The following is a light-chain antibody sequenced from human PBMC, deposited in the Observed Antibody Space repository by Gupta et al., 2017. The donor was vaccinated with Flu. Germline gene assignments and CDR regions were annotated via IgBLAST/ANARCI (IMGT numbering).Light chain of an antibody. CDR2: ESI. J-gene: IGLJ1*01. CDR1: NNNVGNYNL. CDR3: CSSVGSGTYG. V-gene: IGLV2-23*01. Sequence: HSALTQPSSVSGSRGQSITISCAGSNNNVGNYNLVSWYQQHPGKAPKGSIFESIKRPSGVSDRVSGSKDGDTDSLTISGLQVEDEADYDCCSSVGSGTYGCGSGTSVT.